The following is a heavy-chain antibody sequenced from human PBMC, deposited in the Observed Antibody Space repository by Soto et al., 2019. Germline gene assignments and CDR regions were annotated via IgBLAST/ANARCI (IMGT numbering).Heavy chain of an antibody. CDR3: AKQIWTDKGMDV. V-gene: IGHV3-23*01. J-gene: IGHJ6*02. Sequence: PGGSLRLSCAASGFTFSSYAMSWVRQAPGKGLEWVSTLSGSGTSTYYADSVKGRFTISRDNYKNTLFLQMNSLRAEDTAVYYCAKQIWTDKGMDVWGQGTTVTVSS. CDR1: GFTFSSYA. D-gene: IGHD1-1*01. CDR2: LSGSGTST.